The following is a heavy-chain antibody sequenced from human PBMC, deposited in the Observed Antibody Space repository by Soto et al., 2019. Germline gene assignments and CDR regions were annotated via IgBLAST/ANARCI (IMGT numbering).Heavy chain of an antibody. CDR2: ISGDGGST. V-gene: IGHV3-23*01. D-gene: IGHD3-10*01. CDR1: GFTFSNYA. Sequence: PGGSLRLSCAASGFTFSNYAMSWVRQAPGKGLEWVSIISGDGGSTNYADSVKGRFTISRDNSKNTLSLQMNSLRAEDTAVYYCAKDQISADYYGSGSYYTHGLTDNWGQGTLVTVSS. J-gene: IGHJ4*02. CDR3: AKDQISADYYGSGSYYTHGLTDN.